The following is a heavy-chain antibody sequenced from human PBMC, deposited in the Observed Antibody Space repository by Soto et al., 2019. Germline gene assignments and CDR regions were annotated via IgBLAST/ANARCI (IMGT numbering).Heavy chain of an antibody. D-gene: IGHD1-7*01. V-gene: IGHV1-2*02. CDR1: GYTFTGYY. Sequence: GASVKVSCKASGYTFTGYYMHWVRQAPGQGLEWMGWINPNSGGTNYAQKFQGRVTMTRDTSISTAYMELNSLRVEDTAVYYCARDDRNYDYWGQGTLVTVSS. CDR3: ARDDRNYDY. CDR2: INPNSGGT. J-gene: IGHJ4*02.